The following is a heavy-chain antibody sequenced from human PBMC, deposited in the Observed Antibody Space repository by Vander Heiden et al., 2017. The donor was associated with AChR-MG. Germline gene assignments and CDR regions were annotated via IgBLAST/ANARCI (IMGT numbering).Heavy chain of an antibody. J-gene: IGHJ4*02. D-gene: IGHD3-9*01. CDR2: ISGSGGST. CDR3: AKDPAASYYDILTGYIDY. CDR1: GFTFSSYA. V-gene: IGHV3-23*01. Sequence: EVQLLESGGGLVQPGGSLSLSCAASGFTFSSYAMSWVRQAPGKGLEWVSAISGSGGSTYYADSVKGRVTISRDNSKNTLYLQMNSLRAEDTAVYYCAKDPAASYYDILTGYIDYWGQGTLVTVSS.